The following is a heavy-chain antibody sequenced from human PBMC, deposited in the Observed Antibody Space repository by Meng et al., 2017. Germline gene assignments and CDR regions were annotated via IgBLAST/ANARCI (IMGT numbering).Heavy chain of an antibody. CDR3: AQLEPFDY. CDR1: GCSISSSNW. Sequence: SCSVSGCSISSSNWWSWVRQPPGKGLEWIGEIYHSWSTNYNPSLKSRVTISVDKSKNQFSLKLSSVTAADTAVYYCAQLEPFDYWGQGTLVTVPS. CDR2: IYHSWST. J-gene: IGHJ4*02. D-gene: IGHD2-2*01. V-gene: IGHV4-4*02.